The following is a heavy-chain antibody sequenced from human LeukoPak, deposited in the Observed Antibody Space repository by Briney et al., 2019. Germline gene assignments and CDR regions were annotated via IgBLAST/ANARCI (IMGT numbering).Heavy chain of an antibody. V-gene: IGHV4-31*03. Sequence: SETLSLTCTVSGGSIGSGGYYWSWIRQHPGRGLEFIGYIFYSGTTYYNPSFKSRVSISLDTSLNQFSLKVISVTAADTAVYYCARYGAPFDSWGQGTLVTVSS. D-gene: IGHD4-17*01. CDR3: ARYGAPFDS. CDR1: GGSIGSGGYY. J-gene: IGHJ4*02. CDR2: IFYSGTT.